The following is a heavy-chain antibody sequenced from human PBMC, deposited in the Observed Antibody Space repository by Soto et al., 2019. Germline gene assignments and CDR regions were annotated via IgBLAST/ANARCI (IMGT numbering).Heavy chain of an antibody. V-gene: IGHV1-69*13. J-gene: IGHJ4*02. CDR3: ARSRSRWLQSYFDY. D-gene: IGHD6-13*01. Sequence: SVNVSCKASGGTFSSYAISWVRQAPGQGLEWMGGIIPIFGTANYAQKFQGRVTITADESTSTAYMELSSLRSEDTAVYYCARSRSRWLQSYFDYWGQGTLVTVSS. CDR1: GGTFSSYA. CDR2: IIPIFGTA.